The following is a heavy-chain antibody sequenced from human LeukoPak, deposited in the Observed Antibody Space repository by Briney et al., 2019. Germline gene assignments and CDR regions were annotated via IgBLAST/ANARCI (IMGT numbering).Heavy chain of an antibody. CDR2: INHSGST. Sequence: SETLSLTCAVHGGSFSGYYWSLIRQPPGKGLEWIGEINHSGSTNYNPSLKSRVTISVDTSKNQFSLKLSSVTAADTAVYYCARGHDDSSGYYYFDWFDPWGQGTLVTVSS. D-gene: IGHD3-22*01. CDR1: GGSFSGYY. J-gene: IGHJ5*02. V-gene: IGHV4-34*01. CDR3: ARGHDDSSGYYYFDWFDP.